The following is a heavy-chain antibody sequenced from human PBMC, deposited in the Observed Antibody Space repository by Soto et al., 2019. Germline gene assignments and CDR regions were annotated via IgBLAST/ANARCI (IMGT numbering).Heavy chain of an antibody. V-gene: IGHV4-39*01. D-gene: IGHD3-3*01. CDR1: GGSISSSSYY. J-gene: IGHJ6*03. CDR2: IYYSGST. Sequence: SETLSLTCTVSGGSISSSSYYWGWIRQPPGKGLEWIGSIYYSGSTYYNPSLKSRVTISVDTSKNQFSLKLSSVTAADTAVYYCATDAITIFGVVTPYYYYMDVWGKGTTVTVSS. CDR3: ATDAITIFGVVTPYYYYMDV.